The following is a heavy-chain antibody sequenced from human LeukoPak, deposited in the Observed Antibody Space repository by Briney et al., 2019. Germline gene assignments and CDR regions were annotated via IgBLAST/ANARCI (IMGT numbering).Heavy chain of an antibody. CDR1: GFTFSSYS. Sequence: PGGSLRLSCAASGFTFSSYSMNWVRQAPGKGLEWVSSISSSSYIYYADSVKGRFTISRDNAKNSLYLQMNSLRAEDTAVYYCARDKASSGWSDYWGQGTLVTVSS. D-gene: IGHD6-19*01. J-gene: IGHJ4*02. CDR3: ARDKASSGWSDY. V-gene: IGHV3-21*01. CDR2: ISSSSYI.